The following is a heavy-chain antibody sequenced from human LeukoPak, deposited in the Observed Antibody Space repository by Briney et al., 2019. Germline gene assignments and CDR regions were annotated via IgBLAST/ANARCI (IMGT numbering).Heavy chain of an antibody. CDR1: EFTFDDYG. V-gene: IGHV3-20*04. J-gene: IGHJ4*02. D-gene: IGHD3-10*01. Sequence: GPLRLSCAASEFTFDDYGMSWVRQAPGKGLEWVSGINWNGDSTSYAASVKGRFTISRDNAKNCLYLQMNSLRGEDTALYYCAREGVSYYGSRNDYWGQGTLVTVSS. CDR3: AREGVSYYGSRNDY. CDR2: INWNGDST.